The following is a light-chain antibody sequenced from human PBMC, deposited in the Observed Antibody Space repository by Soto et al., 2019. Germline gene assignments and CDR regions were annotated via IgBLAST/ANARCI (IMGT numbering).Light chain of an antibody. V-gene: IGKV3-20*01. J-gene: IGKJ5*01. CDR3: QQYGGSPRIT. CDR2: GAS. CDR1: QSVSNNY. Sequence: EIVMTQSPATLSVSPGERATLSCRASQSVSNNYLAWYQQKPGQAPRRLIYGASSRATGIPDRFSGSGSGTDFTLTISRLEPEDVAIYYCQQYGGSPRITFGQGTRLEIK.